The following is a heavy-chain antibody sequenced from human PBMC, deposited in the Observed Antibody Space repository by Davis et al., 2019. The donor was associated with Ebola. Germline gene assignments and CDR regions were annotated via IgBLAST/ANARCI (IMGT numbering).Heavy chain of an antibody. CDR1: GFTFSDYY. Sequence: GGSLRLSCAASGFTFSDYYMSWIRQAPGKGLEWVGRIRSKANSYATAYAASVKGRFTISRDDSKNTAYLQMNSLKTEDTAVYYCAKAPWELPRFDYWGQGTLVTVSS. D-gene: IGHD1-26*01. CDR3: AKAPWELPRFDY. CDR2: IRSKANSYAT. V-gene: IGHV3-73*01. J-gene: IGHJ4*02.